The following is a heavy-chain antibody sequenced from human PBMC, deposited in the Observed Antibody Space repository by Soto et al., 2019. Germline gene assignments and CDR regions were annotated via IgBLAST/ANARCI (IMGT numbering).Heavy chain of an antibody. CDR1: GFTFGDYA. Sequence: PGGSLRLSCTASGFTFGDYAMSWVRQAPGKGLEWVGFIRSKAYGGTTEYAASVKGRFTISRDDSKSIAYLQMNSLKTEDTAVYYCTRARAMIVVVNWFDPWGQGTLVTVSS. CDR3: TRARAMIVVVNWFDP. D-gene: IGHD3-22*01. CDR2: IRSKAYGGTT. V-gene: IGHV3-49*04. J-gene: IGHJ5*02.